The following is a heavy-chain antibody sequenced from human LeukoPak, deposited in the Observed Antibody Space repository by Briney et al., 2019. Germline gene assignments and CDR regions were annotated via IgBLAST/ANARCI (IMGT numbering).Heavy chain of an antibody. CDR3: ARDRQSEMATIFEPWYFDY. CDR2: IYYSGST. Sequence: SETLSLTCTVSGGSISSSSYYWGWIRQPPGKGLEWIGSIYYSGSTYYNPSLKSRVTISVDTSKNQFSLKLSSVTAADTAMYYCARDRQSEMATIFEPWYFDYWGQGTLVTVSS. J-gene: IGHJ4*02. V-gene: IGHV4-39*07. D-gene: IGHD5-24*01. CDR1: GGSISSSSYY.